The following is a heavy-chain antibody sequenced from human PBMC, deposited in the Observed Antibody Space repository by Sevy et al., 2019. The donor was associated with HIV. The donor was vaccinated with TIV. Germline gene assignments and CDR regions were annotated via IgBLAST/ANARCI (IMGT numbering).Heavy chain of an antibody. Sequence: GGSLRLSCAASGFTFSNHGMHWVRQAPGKGLEWVAFIRYDGSNEYYGDSVKGRFTISRDNSKDTLYLQMNSLRPEDTAVYFFGKGRKGLLVVYAISFDVFDIWGHGTMVTVSS. J-gene: IGHJ3*02. CDR1: GFTFSNHG. D-gene: IGHD2-8*02. V-gene: IGHV3-30*02. CDR2: IRYDGSNE. CDR3: GKGRKGLLVVYAISFDVFDI.